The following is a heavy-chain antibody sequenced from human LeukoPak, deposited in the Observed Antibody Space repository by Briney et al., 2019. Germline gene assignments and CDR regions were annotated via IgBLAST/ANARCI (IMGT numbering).Heavy chain of an antibody. CDR3: ARDVGGWYGSEIYCFDY. V-gene: IGHV1-18*01. CDR1: GYTFTSYG. J-gene: IGHJ4*02. CDR2: ISAYNGNT. Sequence: ASVKVSCKASGYTFTSYGISWVRQAPGQGLEWMGWISAYNGNTNYAQKLQGRVTMTTDTSTSTAYMELRSLRSDDTAVYYCARDVGGWYGSEIYCFDYWGQGTLVTVSS. D-gene: IGHD6-19*01.